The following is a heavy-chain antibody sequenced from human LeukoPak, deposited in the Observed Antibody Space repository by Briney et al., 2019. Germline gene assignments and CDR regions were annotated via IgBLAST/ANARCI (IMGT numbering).Heavy chain of an antibody. CDR2: ISVSGDRT. D-gene: IGHD3-10*01. Sequence: GSLRLSCSASGFTFSAYAMHWVRQAPGKGLEYVSAISVSGDRTFCADSLKGRFTISRDNLENTLYLQLTSLRPEDTAVYYCVKDTPSVGSWAALDAWGQGSMVTVFS. V-gene: IGHV3-64D*09. CDR3: VKDTPSVGSWAALDA. CDR1: GFTFSAYA. J-gene: IGHJ3*01.